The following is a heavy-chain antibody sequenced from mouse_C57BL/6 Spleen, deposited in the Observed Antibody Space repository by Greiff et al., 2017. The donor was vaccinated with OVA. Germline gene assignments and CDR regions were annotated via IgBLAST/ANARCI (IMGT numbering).Heavy chain of an antibody. J-gene: IGHJ3*01. Sequence: EVMLVESGGGLVKPGGSLKLSCAASGFTFSSYAMSWVRQTPEKRLEWVATISDGGSYTYYPVNVKGRFTISRDNAKNNLYLQMSHLKSEDTAMYYCARDLSLFAYWGQGTLVTVSA. CDR2: ISDGGSYT. V-gene: IGHV5-4*01. CDR3: ARDLSLFAY. CDR1: GFTFSSYA.